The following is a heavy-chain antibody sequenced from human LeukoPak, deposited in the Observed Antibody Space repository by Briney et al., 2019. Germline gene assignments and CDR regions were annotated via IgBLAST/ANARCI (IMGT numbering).Heavy chain of an antibody. J-gene: IGHJ6*04. CDR1: GFTFSNAW. V-gene: IGHV3-15*01. CDR3: TTDSQGYCSGGSCFSYYYYGMDV. CDR2: IKSKTDGGTT. D-gene: IGHD2-15*01. Sequence: GGSLRLSCAASGFTFSNAWMSWVRQAPGKGLEWVGRIKSKTDGGTTDYAAPVKGRFTISRDDSKITLYLQMNSLKTEDTAVYYCTTDSQGYCSGGSCFSYYYYGMDVWGKGTTVTVSS.